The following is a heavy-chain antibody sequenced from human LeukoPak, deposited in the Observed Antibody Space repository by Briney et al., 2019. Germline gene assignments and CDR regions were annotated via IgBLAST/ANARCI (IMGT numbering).Heavy chain of an antibody. Sequence: GASVKVSCKASGGTFSSYAISWVRQAPGQGLEWMGGIIPIFGTANYAQKLQGRVTITTDESTSTAYMELSSLRSEDTAVYYCARVTMATIYYFDYWDQGTLVTVSS. D-gene: IGHD5-24*01. CDR3: ARVTMATIYYFDY. CDR2: IIPIFGTA. J-gene: IGHJ4*02. CDR1: GGTFSSYA. V-gene: IGHV1-69*05.